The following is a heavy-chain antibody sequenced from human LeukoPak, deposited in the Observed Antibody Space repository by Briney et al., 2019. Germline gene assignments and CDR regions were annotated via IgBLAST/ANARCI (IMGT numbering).Heavy chain of an antibody. CDR1: GGTFSSYA. CDR2: IIPIFGTA. V-gene: IGHV1-69*06. J-gene: IGHJ4*02. D-gene: IGHD1-26*01. CDR3: ARGRGSTDGVFDY. Sequence: SVKVSCKASGGTFSSYAISWVRHAPGQGLEWMGGIIPIFGTANYAQKFQGRVTITADKSTSTAYMELSSLRSEDTAVYYCARGRGSTDGVFDYWGQGTLVTVSS.